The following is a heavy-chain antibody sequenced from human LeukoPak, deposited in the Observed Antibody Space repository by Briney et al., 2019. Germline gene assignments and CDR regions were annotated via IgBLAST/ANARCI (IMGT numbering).Heavy chain of an antibody. CDR2: ISPASNTI. V-gene: IGHV3-48*02. Sequence: PGGSLRLSCITSGFAFNTYAMHWVRQAPGKGLEWISYISPASNTIYYADSVKGRFTISRDNAKNSVLLQMSSLRDEDTAVYYCARDRLNILGLDPWGQGTLVTVSS. J-gene: IGHJ5*02. CDR3: ARDRLNILGLDP. D-gene: IGHD2/OR15-2a*01. CDR1: GFAFNTYA.